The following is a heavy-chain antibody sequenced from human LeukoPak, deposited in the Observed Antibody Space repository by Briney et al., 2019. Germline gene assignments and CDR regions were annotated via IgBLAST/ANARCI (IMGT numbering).Heavy chain of an antibody. CDR3: AKRGVERVGNYYYQYYMDV. Sequence: GGSLRLSCAASGFTFSSYAMSWVRQAPGKGLEWVSAISGSGGSTYYADSVKGRFTISRDNSKNTLYLQMNSLRAEDTAVYYCAKRGVERVGNYYYQYYMDVWGKGTTVIVSS. CDR1: GFTFSSYA. CDR2: ISGSGGST. V-gene: IGHV3-23*01. J-gene: IGHJ6*03. D-gene: IGHD1-1*01.